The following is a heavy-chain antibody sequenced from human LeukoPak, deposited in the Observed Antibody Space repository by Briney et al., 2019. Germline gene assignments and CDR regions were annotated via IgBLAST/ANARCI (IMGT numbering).Heavy chain of an antibody. V-gene: IGHV3-73*01. CDR2: IRGKTNNYAT. D-gene: IGHD6-13*01. CDR1: GFTFSDSA. CDR3: TSASSSPDAFDS. Sequence: GGSLRLSCAASGFTFSDSAMHWVRQASGKGLEWVGRIRGKTNNYATAYAASVQGRITISRDNSKNTVYLQMNTLQTEDAAVYYCTSASSSPDAFDSWGQGTMVTVSS. J-gene: IGHJ3*02.